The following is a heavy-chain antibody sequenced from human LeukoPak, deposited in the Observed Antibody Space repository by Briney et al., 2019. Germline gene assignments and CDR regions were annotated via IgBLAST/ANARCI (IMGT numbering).Heavy chain of an antibody. D-gene: IGHD2-2*01. CDR1: GFTFSSYA. V-gene: IGHV3-30-3*01. J-gene: IGHJ4*02. Sequence: GGSLRLSCAASGFTFSSYAMHWVRQAPGKGLEWAAVISYDGSNKYYADSVKGRFTISRDNSKNTLYLQMNSLRAEDTAVYYCARDSTLDIVVVPAAHSFDYWGQGTLVTVSS. CDR3: ARDSTLDIVVVPAAHSFDY. CDR2: ISYDGSNK.